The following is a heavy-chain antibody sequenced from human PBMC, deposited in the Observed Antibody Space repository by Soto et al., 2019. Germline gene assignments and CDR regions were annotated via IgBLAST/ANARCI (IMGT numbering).Heavy chain of an antibody. CDR1: GGTFSSYS. D-gene: IGHD6-13*01. Sequence: QVQLVQSGAEVKKPGSSVKVSCKASGGTFSSYSISWVRQAPGQGLEWMGGSIPIFRTANYAQKFQGRVTITADESTSTVYMELSSLRSEDTAVYYCARRGQHRKASYYYDMDVWGQGTTVTGSS. V-gene: IGHV1-69*01. CDR3: ARRGQHRKASYYYDMDV. J-gene: IGHJ6*01. CDR2: SIPIFRTA.